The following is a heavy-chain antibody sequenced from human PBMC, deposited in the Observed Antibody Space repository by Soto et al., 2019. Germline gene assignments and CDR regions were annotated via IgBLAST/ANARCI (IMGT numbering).Heavy chain of an antibody. Sequence: SVKVSCKASGGTFSSYTISWVRQAPGQGLEWMGRIIPILGIANYAQKFQGRVTITADKSTSTAYMELSSLRSEDTAVYYCAREKTYYYGSGSTRYYFDYWGQGTLVTVSS. V-gene: IGHV1-69*04. J-gene: IGHJ4*02. CDR2: IIPILGIA. CDR3: AREKTYYYGSGSTRYYFDY. D-gene: IGHD3-10*01. CDR1: GGTFSSYT.